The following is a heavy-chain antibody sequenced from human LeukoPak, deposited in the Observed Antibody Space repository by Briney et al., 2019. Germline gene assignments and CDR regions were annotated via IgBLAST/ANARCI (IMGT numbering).Heavy chain of an antibody. Sequence: ASVKVSCKVSGYTLTELSTHWVRQAPGKGLEWMGGFDPEDGETIYAQKFQGRVTMTEDTSTDTAYMELSSLRSEDTAVYYCATSKATAVAGLNFDYWGQGTLVTVSS. V-gene: IGHV1-24*01. CDR1: GYTLTELS. D-gene: IGHD6-19*01. J-gene: IGHJ4*02. CDR3: ATSKATAVAGLNFDY. CDR2: FDPEDGET.